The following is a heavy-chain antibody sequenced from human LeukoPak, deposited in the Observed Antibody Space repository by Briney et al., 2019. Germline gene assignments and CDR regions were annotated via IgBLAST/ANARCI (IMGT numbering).Heavy chain of an antibody. CDR3: ARGSSARFIGPEY. Sequence: SGGSLRLSCAASGFTVSSNYMSWVRQAPGKGLEWVAVISYDGSNKYYADSVKGRFTISRDNAKNTLYLQMNSLRVEDTAVYFCARGSSARFIGPEYWGHGTLVTVSS. J-gene: IGHJ4*01. D-gene: IGHD1-26*01. CDR2: ISYDGSNK. V-gene: IGHV3-30*03. CDR1: GFTVSSNY.